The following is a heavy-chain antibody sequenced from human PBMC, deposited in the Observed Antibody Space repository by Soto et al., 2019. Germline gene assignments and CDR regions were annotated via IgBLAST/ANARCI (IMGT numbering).Heavy chain of an antibody. CDR2: IYYSGST. D-gene: IGHD5-12*01. CDR1: GGSISSYY. V-gene: IGHV4-59*08. Sequence: SETLSLTCTVSGGSISSYYWSWIRQPPGKGLEWIGYIYYSGSTNYNPSLKSRVTISVDTSKNQFSLKLSSVTAADTAVYYCARRGSGYDDFDYWSQGTLVTVSS. J-gene: IGHJ4*02. CDR3: ARRGSGYDDFDY.